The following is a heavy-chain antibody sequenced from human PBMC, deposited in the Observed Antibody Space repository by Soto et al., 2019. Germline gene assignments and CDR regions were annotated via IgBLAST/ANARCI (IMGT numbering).Heavy chain of an antibody. Sequence: QVQLVESGGGVVQPGRSLRLSCAASGFTFSVYTIHWVRQAPGKGLEWVTVISYDGNNKYYADSVRGRFTISRDNSKNALYLQMNSLRAEDTAVYYCARGMGYFDLWGRGTLVTVSS. CDR2: ISYDGNNK. J-gene: IGHJ2*01. D-gene: IGHD2-8*01. V-gene: IGHV3-30-3*01. CDR3: ARGMGYFDL. CDR1: GFTFSVYT.